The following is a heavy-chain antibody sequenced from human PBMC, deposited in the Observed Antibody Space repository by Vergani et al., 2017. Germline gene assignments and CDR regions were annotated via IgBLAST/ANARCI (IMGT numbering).Heavy chain of an antibody. J-gene: IGHJ4*02. V-gene: IGHV4-39*01. D-gene: IGHD1-26*01. Sequence: QLQLQESGPGLVKPSETLSLTCTVSGGSISSSSYYWGWIRQPPGKGLEWIGSIYYSWSTYYNPSLKSRVTISVDTSKNQFSLKLSSVTAADTAVYYCARLGGRLFDYWGQGTLVTVSS. CDR2: IYYSWST. CDR3: ARLGGRLFDY. CDR1: GGSISSSSYY.